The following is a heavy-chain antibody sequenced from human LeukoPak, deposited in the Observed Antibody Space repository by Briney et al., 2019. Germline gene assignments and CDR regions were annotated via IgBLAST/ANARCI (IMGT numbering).Heavy chain of an antibody. CDR2: INPNSGGT. CDR3: ARVGVVAGYNWFDP. Sequence: ASVKVSCKASGYTFTGYYMHWVRRAPGQGLEWMGRINPNSGGTNYAQKFQGRVTMTRDTSISTAYMELSRLRSDDTAVYYCARVGVVAGYNWFDPWGQGTLVTVSS. V-gene: IGHV1-2*06. CDR1: GYTFTGYY. D-gene: IGHD6-19*01. J-gene: IGHJ5*02.